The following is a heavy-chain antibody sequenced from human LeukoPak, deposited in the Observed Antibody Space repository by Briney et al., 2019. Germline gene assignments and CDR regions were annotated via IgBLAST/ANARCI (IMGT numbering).Heavy chain of an antibody. CDR3: ARDNGIVGATFY. Sequence: GGSLRLSCTASGFTFSSYGMHWVRQAPGKGLEWVAFIRYDGSNKYYADSVKGRFTISRDNAKNSLYLQMNNLRAEDTAVYYCARDNGIVGATFYWGQGTLVTVSS. CDR1: GFTFSSYG. J-gene: IGHJ4*02. V-gene: IGHV3-30*02. CDR2: IRYDGSNK. D-gene: IGHD1-26*01.